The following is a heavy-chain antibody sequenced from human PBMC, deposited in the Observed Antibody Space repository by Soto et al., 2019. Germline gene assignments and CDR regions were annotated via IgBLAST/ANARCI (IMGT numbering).Heavy chain of an antibody. CDR2: IGPSGSYL. J-gene: IGHJ4*02. D-gene: IGHD1-26*01. CDR3: ARGSAFIGLDY. Sequence: GGSLRNSCAVSGFIFSRFILNLVRQAPVKGLEWVSSIGPSGSYLSDTDSVKGRFTISRDNTKDSLYLQMNSLRAEDTAIYYCARGSAFIGLDYWGQGT. V-gene: IGHV3-21*01. CDR1: GFIFSRFI.